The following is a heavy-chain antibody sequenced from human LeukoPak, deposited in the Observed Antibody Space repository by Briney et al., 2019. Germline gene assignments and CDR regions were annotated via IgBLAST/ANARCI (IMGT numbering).Heavy chain of an antibody. CDR1: GGSISSYY. Sequence: IPSETLSLTCTVSGGSISSYYWSWIRQPPGKGLEWIGYIYYSGSTNYNPSLKSRVTISVDTSKNQFSLKLSSVTAADTAVYYCAGTSNWFDPWGQGTLVTVSS. CDR3: AGTSNWFDP. J-gene: IGHJ5*02. CDR2: IYYSGST. V-gene: IGHV4-59*08.